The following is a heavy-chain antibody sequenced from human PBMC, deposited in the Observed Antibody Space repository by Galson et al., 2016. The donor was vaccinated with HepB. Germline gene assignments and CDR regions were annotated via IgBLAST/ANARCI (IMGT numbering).Heavy chain of an antibody. CDR2: INWNSARV. V-gene: IGHV3-9*01. CDR3: AKEDGGFNFDP. CDR1: GFIFADYS. J-gene: IGHJ5*02. Sequence: SLRLSCAASGFIFADYSMHWVRQIPGKGLEWVSGINWNSARVAYAGSVKGRFTISRDKNSLFLQMNSLRPEDTALYYCAKEDGGFNFDPWGQGTLVTVPS. D-gene: IGHD2-15*01.